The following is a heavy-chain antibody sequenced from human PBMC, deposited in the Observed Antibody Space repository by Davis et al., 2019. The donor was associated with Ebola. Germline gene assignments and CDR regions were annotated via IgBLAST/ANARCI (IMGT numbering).Heavy chain of an antibody. CDR2: ISYDGSNK. CDR3: AKVGYPGY. Sequence: GESLKISCAASGFTFSSSGMHWVRQAPGKGLEWVAVISYDGSNKYYADSVKGRFTISRDNSKNTLYLQMNSLRAEDTAVYYCAKVGYPGYWGQGTLVTVSS. D-gene: IGHD2-15*01. CDR1: GFTFSSSG. V-gene: IGHV3-30*18. J-gene: IGHJ4*02.